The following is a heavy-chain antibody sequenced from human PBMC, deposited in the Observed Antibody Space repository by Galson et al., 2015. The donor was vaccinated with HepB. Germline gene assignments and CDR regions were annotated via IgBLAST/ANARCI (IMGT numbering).Heavy chain of an antibody. CDR2: IWYDGSNK. V-gene: IGHV3-33*01. CDR1: GFTFSSYG. D-gene: IGHD1-26*01. J-gene: IGHJ5*02. Sequence: SLRLSCAASGFTFSSYGMHWVRQAPGKGLEWVAVIWYDGSNKSYGDSVKGRFTISRDNSKNTLYLQMNSLRAEDTAVYYCARYTREWELTDITWLEPWGQGTLVIVSS. CDR3: ARYTREWELTDITWLEP.